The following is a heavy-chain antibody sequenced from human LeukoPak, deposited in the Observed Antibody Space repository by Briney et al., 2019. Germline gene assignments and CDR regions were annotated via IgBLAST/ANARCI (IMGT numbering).Heavy chain of an antibody. CDR3: TLIQGWGSGSYYRDF. CDR1: GFSISNDW. J-gene: IGHJ4*02. D-gene: IGHD3-10*01. V-gene: IGHV3-15*01. CDR2: VKSKGAGETT. Sequence: GGSLRLSCAASGFSISNDWLSWVRQAPGKGLEWVARVKSKGAGETTDYAAPVKGRFTISRDDSKNTLYLQMNSLKTEDTAVYYCTLIQGWGSGSYYRDFWGQGTLVTVSS.